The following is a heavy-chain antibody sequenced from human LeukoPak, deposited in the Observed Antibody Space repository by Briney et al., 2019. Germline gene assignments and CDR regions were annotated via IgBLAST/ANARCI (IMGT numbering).Heavy chain of an antibody. Sequence: PGGSLRLSCAASGFNFRAYTMHWVRQAPGQGLEWVSYLSSGSVTFSYADSVKGRFTISRDNAKNSLYLQMNSLRAEDMALYYCAKDLEGSSLGPGGFDPWGQGTLVTVSS. CDR1: GFNFRAYT. D-gene: IGHD6-13*01. CDR3: AKDLEGSSLGPGGFDP. CDR2: LSSGSVTF. J-gene: IGHJ5*02. V-gene: IGHV3-48*04.